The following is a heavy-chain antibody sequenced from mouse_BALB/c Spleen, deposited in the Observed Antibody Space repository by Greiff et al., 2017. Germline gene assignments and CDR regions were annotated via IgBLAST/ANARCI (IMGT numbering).Heavy chain of an antibody. Sequence: QVQLQQSGPGLVAPSQSLSITCTVSGFSLTSYGVHWVRQPPGKGLEWLGVIWAGGSTNYNSALMSRLSISKDNSKSQVFLKMNSLQTDDTAMYYCARDKYGNYEAMDYWGQGTSVTVSS. D-gene: IGHD2-10*02. CDR1: GFSLTSYG. CDR2: IWAGGST. CDR3: ARDKYGNYEAMDY. V-gene: IGHV2-9*02. J-gene: IGHJ4*01.